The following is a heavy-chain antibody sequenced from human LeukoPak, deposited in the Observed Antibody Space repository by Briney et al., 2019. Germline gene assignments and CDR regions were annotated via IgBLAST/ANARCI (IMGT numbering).Heavy chain of an antibody. J-gene: IGHJ3*02. D-gene: IGHD1-1*01. CDR2: ISSTSSHI. V-gene: IGHV3-21*01. CDR3: ARDKAGTTFGAFDI. Sequence: GGSLRLSCVASGFTFSSYSMNWVRQPPGKGLEWVSSISSTSSHIYYADSVKGRFTISRDNAKNSLYLQMNSLRAEDTAVYYCARDKAGTTFGAFDIWGQGTMVTVSS. CDR1: GFTFSSYS.